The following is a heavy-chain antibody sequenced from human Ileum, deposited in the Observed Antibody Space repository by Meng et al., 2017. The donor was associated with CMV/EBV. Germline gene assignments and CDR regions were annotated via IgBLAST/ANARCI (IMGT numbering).Heavy chain of an antibody. CDR2: ITHSGRT. CDR3: ARGLASGWPDY. J-gene: IGHJ4*02. D-gene: IGHD3-10*01. CDR1: GGYFTGYY. Sequence: QVQLQQWGAGLLKPSETLSLTCAVFGGYFTGYYWSWFRQSPGKGLEWIGEITHSGRTSYNLSLKSRVTISVDMSKYQFSLKLTSVTAADTAIYYCARGLASGWPDYWGQGTLVTVSS. V-gene: IGHV4-34*01.